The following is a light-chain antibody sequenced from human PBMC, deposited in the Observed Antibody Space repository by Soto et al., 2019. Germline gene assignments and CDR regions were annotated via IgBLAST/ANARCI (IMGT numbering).Light chain of an antibody. V-gene: IGLV2-14*01. CDR3: RPYTSTXSYV. CDR2: EVS. CDR1: SSDICNYNY. J-gene: IGLJ1*01. Sequence: QSFLTQPASVSGSPVQSITISCTGTSSDICNYNYISWYQQHPGRSPKLMISEVSNRPSGVSNRFSGSKSGNTASLTISGLQAEDEADYYCRPYTSTXSYVVGGGTKVXV.